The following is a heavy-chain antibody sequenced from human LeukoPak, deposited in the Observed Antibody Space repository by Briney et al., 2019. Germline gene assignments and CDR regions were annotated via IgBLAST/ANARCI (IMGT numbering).Heavy chain of an antibody. Sequence: GGSLRLSCAASGFTFADYTIHWVRKAPGMGLEWVSGITWNSDNEDYAGSVKGRFTISRDNAKNSLYLQMNSLRAEDTALYYCAKDRGTMLRGVDYWGQGTLVTVSA. CDR1: GFTFADYT. CDR3: AKDRGTMLRGVDY. J-gene: IGHJ4*02. V-gene: IGHV3-9*01. CDR2: ITWNSDNE. D-gene: IGHD3-10*01.